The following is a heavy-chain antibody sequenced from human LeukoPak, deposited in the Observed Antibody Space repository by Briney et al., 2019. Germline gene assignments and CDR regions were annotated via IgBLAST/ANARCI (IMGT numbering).Heavy chain of an antibody. CDR3: ARRDYASGSYGL. J-gene: IGHJ4*02. D-gene: IGHD3-10*01. V-gene: IGHV4-59*08. Sequence: KASETLSLTCTVSGGSISSYYWSWIRQPPGRGLEWIGYIYYSGSTTYNPSLKSRVTISLDTSKSQFSLKLSSVTAADTAVYYCARRDYASGSYGLWGQGTLVTVSS. CDR2: IYYSGST. CDR1: GGSISSYY.